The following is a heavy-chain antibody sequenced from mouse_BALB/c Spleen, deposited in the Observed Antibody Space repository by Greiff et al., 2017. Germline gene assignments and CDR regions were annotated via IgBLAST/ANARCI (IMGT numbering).Heavy chain of an antibody. CDR2: ISSGGGST. CDR1: GFAFSSYD. Sequence: EVMLVESGGGLVKPGGSLKLSCAASGFAFSSYDMSWVRQTPEKRLEWVAYISSGGGSTYYPDTVKGRFTISRDNAKNTLYLQMSSLKSEDTAMYYCARGNGNYEAWFAYWGQGTLVTVSA. J-gene: IGHJ3*01. CDR3: ARGNGNYEAWFAY. D-gene: IGHD2-1*01. V-gene: IGHV5-12-1*01.